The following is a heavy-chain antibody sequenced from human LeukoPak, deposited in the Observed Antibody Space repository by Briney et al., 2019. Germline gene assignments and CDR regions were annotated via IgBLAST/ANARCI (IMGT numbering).Heavy chain of an antibody. CDR1: ASTFSGHY. CDR3: ARDLGGQTY. CDR2: INTNSGAT. V-gene: IGHV1-2*02. Sequence: SVKVSCKASASTFSGHYMDWVPQAPGQGLEWMGWINTNSGATQLAQELRGRVTMTRDTSITTVYMELSRLQSDDTAVYYCARDLGGQTYWGQGTLVIVSS. D-gene: IGHD3-16*01. J-gene: IGHJ4*02.